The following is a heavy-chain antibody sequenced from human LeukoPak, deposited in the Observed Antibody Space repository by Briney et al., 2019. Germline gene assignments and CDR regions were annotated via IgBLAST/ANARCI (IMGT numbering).Heavy chain of an antibody. V-gene: IGHV1-2*02. CDR2: INPNSGGT. Sequence: ASVKVSCKASGYTFTSYDINWVRQATGQGLEWMGWINPNSGGTNYAQKFQGRVTMTRDTSISTAYMELSRLRSDDTAVYYCARDIVVVPAARYYYYYMDVWGKGTTVTVSS. J-gene: IGHJ6*03. CDR1: GYTFTSYD. CDR3: ARDIVVVPAARYYYYYMDV. D-gene: IGHD2-2*01.